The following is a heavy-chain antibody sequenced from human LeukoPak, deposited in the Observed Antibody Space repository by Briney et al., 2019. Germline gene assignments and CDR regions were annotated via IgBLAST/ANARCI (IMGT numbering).Heavy chain of an antibody. Sequence: ASVKVSCKVSGYTLTEFSMHWVRQAPGKGLEWMGGFDPEDGETIYAQKFQGRVTMTEDTSTDTAYMELRSLRSDDTAVYYCARVIYYGSGTHSLVSDYWGQGTLVTVSS. CDR1: GYTLTEFS. J-gene: IGHJ4*02. V-gene: IGHV1-24*01. D-gene: IGHD3-10*01. CDR3: ARVIYYGSGTHSLVSDY. CDR2: FDPEDGET.